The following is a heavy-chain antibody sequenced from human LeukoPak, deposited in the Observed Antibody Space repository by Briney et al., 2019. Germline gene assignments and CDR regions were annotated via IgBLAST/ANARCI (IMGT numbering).Heavy chain of an antibody. J-gene: IGHJ3*02. CDR1: GYTLTELS. CDR3: ATMWELRYFDWLSYRSFQAFDI. Sequence: ASVKVSCKVSGYTLTELSMHWVRQAPGKGLEWMGGFDPEDGETIYAQKFQGRVTMTEDTSTDTAYMELSSLRSEDTAVYYCATMWELRYFDWLSYRSFQAFDIWGQGTMATVSS. V-gene: IGHV1-24*01. CDR2: FDPEDGET. D-gene: IGHD3-9*01.